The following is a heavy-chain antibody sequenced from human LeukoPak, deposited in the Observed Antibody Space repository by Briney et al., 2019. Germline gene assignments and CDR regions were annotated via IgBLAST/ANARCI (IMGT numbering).Heavy chain of an antibody. CDR2: FYSSGSN. CDR1: GVSISSYF. V-gene: IGHV4-4*07. J-gene: IGHJ4*02. CDR3: ARALYSSSLDY. D-gene: IGHD6-13*01. Sequence: SETLSLTCNVSGVSISSYFWSWIRQPAGKGLEWIGRFYSSGSNDYNPSLKSRVTMSVDSSKNQFSLRLRSVTAADTAVYYCARALYSSSLDYWGQGLLVTVSS.